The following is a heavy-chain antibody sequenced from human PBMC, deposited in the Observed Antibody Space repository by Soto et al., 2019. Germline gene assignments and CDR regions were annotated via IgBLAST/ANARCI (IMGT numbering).Heavy chain of an antibody. J-gene: IGHJ6*02. V-gene: IGHV1-2*04. Sequence: ASVKVSCKASGYTFTGYYMHWVRQAPGQGLEWMGWINPNSGGTNYAQKIQGWVTMTRDTSISTAYMELSNLRSEDTAIYYCARGVDAGVDVWGQGTTVTVSS. D-gene: IGHD1-1*01. CDR2: INPNSGGT. CDR3: ARGVDAGVDV. CDR1: GYTFTGYY.